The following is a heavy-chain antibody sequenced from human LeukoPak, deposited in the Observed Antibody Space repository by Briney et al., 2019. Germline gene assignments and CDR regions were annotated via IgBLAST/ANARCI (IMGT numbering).Heavy chain of an antibody. D-gene: IGHD7-27*01. J-gene: IGHJ4*02. CDR1: GFTFSSYT. V-gene: IGHV3-23*01. CDR3: AKDGGLWVSAHWGDS. Sequence: GGSLRLSCTASGFTFSSYTMSWVRQAPGKGLKWVSTITTGGPNTYYADSVKGRFTVSRDDSKNTLYLQMISLRAEDTAVYYCAKDGGLWVSAHWGDSWGRGTLVTVSS. CDR2: ITTGGPNT.